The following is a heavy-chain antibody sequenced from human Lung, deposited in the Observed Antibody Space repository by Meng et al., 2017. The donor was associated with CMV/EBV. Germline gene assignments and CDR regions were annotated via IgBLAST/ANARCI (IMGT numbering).Heavy chain of an antibody. J-gene: IGHJ6*02. Sequence: SVKVSCKASGGTFSSYAISWVRQAPGQGLEWMGGIIPIFGTANYAQKFQGRVTITTDESTSTAYMELSSLRSEDTAVYYCARDRASIAAPGDYYYGMDVXGQRXTVTVSS. D-gene: IGHD6-6*01. CDR2: IIPIFGTA. V-gene: IGHV1-69*05. CDR3: ARDRASIAAPGDYYYGMDV. CDR1: GGTFSSYA.